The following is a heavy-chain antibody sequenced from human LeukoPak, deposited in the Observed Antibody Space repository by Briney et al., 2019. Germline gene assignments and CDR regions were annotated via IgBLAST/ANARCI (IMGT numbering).Heavy chain of an antibody. CDR1: GGTFSSYA. CDR3: ATDRVVGATLYYFDY. CDR2: IIPILGIA. Sequence: SVTVSCKASGGTFSSYAISWVRQAPEQGLEWMGRIIPILGIANYAQKFQGRVTITADKSTSTAYMELSSLRSEDTAVYYCATDRVVGATLYYFDYWGQGTLVTVSS. J-gene: IGHJ4*02. V-gene: IGHV1-69*04. D-gene: IGHD1-26*01.